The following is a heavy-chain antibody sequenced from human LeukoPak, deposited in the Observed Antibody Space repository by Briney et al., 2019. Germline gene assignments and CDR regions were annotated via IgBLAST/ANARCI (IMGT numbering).Heavy chain of an antibody. D-gene: IGHD3-10*01. Sequence: ASAKVSCKASGYTFTSYGISWVRQAPGQGLEWMGWISAYNGNTNYAQKLQGRVTMTTDTSTSTAYMELRSLRSEDTAVYYCARGVSSSGSYWSFDPWGQGTLVTVSS. V-gene: IGHV1-18*01. CDR1: GYTFTSYG. CDR2: ISAYNGNT. J-gene: IGHJ5*02. CDR3: ARGVSSSGSYWSFDP.